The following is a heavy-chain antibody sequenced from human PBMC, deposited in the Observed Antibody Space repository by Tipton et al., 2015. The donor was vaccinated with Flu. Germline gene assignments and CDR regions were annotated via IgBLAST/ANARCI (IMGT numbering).Heavy chain of an antibody. Sequence: SLRLSCAASGFNFNAYGMTWVRQAPGKGLEWVSGISWNSDIDYADSVKGRFTISRDNARNSLYLQMNSLRVEDTAFYYCAKNNGPRSYKYGMDVWGQGTTVTVSS. CDR1: GFNFNAYG. V-gene: IGHV3-9*01. CDR3: AKNNGPRSYKYGMDV. D-gene: IGHD1-14*01. J-gene: IGHJ6*02. CDR2: ISWNSDI.